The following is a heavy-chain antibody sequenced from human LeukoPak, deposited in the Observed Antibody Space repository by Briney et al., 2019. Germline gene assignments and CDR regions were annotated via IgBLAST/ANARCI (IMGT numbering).Heavy chain of an antibody. D-gene: IGHD5-18*01. Sequence: PGGSLRLSCAASGFTFSSYGMHWVRQAPGKGLEWVSAISGSGGSTYYADSVKGRFTISRDNSKNTLYLQMNSLRAEDTAVYYCAKDSLCLGYSYGCFREFDYWGQGTLVTVSS. CDR1: GFTFSSYG. CDR3: AKDSLCLGYSYGCFREFDY. V-gene: IGHV3-23*01. J-gene: IGHJ4*02. CDR2: ISGSGGST.